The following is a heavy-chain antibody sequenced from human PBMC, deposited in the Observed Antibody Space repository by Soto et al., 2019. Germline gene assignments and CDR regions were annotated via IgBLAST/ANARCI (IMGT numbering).Heavy chain of an antibody. CDR3: AGVSVEQLVLGSYYYMDV. J-gene: IGHJ6*03. CDR2: ISSSSSTI. Sequence: GGSLRLSCAASGFTFSSYSMNWVRQAPGKGLEWVSYISSSSSTIYYADSVKGRFTISRDNAKNSLYLQMNSLRAEDTAVYYCAGVSVEQLVLGSYYYMDVWGKGTTVTVSS. D-gene: IGHD6-6*01. CDR1: GFTFSSYS. V-gene: IGHV3-48*01.